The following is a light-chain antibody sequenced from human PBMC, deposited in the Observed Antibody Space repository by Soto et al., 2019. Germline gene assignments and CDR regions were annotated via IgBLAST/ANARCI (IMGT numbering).Light chain of an antibody. CDR3: QRYDLSPFP. CDR1: QSVSSTY. J-gene: IGKJ2*01. CDR2: GAS. V-gene: IGKV3-20*01. Sequence: EIVLTQSPGTLSLSPGERATLSCRASQSVSSTYLAWYQQKPGQAPRLLIYGASSRATGIPDRFSGSGSGPDFTLTISRLEPEDFAVYYCQRYDLSPFPFGQGTKLEIK.